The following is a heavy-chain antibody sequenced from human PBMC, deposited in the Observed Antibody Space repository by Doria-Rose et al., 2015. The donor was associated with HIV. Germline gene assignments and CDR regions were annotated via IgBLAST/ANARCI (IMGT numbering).Heavy chain of an antibody. V-gene: IGHV3-9*01. D-gene: IGHD5-12*01. Sequence: VQPVQSGGGLVQPGRSLRLSCAASGFTFDDYAMHWVRQAPGKGLEWVSGISWNSGIIGYADSVKGRLTISRDNAKNSLYLHLNRLRADDTAVYYCAKDSGSDQGRDGAFHIWGQGTRVTVSS. CDR1: GFTFDDYA. CDR3: AKDSGSDQGRDGAFHI. J-gene: IGHJ3*02. CDR2: ISWNSGII.